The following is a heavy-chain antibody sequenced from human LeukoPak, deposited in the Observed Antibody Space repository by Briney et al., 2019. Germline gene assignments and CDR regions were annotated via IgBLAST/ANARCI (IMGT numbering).Heavy chain of an antibody. CDR1: GGSINTYY. CDR3: ARHESGYYMDV. CDR2: IFYTGST. J-gene: IGHJ6*03. Sequence: PSETLSLTCTVSGGSINTYYWSWIRQPPGKGLEWIGYIFYTGSTNYKPSLKSRVTISVDTSKNELSLKLSSVTAADTAVYYCARHESGYYMDVWGKGTTVTVSS. V-gene: IGHV4-59*01.